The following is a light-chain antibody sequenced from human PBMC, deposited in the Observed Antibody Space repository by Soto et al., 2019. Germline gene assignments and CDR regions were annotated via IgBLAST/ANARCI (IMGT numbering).Light chain of an antibody. CDR2: EVT. J-gene: IGLJ1*01. CDR1: TSNIGSQT. V-gene: IGLV1-44*01. CDR3: SSYTNINTRACV. Sequence: QSVLTQPPSASGTPGQRVSISCSGSTSNIGSQTVNWYQRLPGTAPKLIIYEVTDRPSGVSNRFSGSKSGNTASLTISGLQAEDEAEYYCSSYTNINTRACVFGTGTKLTVL.